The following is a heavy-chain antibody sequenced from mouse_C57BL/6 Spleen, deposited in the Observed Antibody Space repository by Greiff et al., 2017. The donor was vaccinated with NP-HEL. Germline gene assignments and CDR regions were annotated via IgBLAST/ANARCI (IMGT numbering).Heavy chain of an antibody. J-gene: IGHJ3*01. CDR3: ARHGGYDYDGGFAY. CDR1: GFTFSDYG. Sequence: EVQLVESGGGLVQPGGSLKLSCAASGFTFSDYGMAWVRQAPRKGPEWVAFISNLAYSIYYADTVTGRFTISRENAKNTLYLEMSSLRSEDTAMYYCARHGGYDYDGGFAYWGQGTLVTVSA. D-gene: IGHD2-4*01. CDR2: ISNLAYSI. V-gene: IGHV5-15*01.